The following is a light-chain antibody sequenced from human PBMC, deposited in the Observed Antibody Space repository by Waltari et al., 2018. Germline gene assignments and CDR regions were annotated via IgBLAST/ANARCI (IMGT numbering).Light chain of an antibody. CDR1: NIESKS. V-gene: IGLV3-21*04. CDR3: QVWDDTTNSGV. J-gene: IGLJ3*02. Sequence: YVVTQPPSVSVAPGKTATLTCGGENIESKSVTWYQQKPGQAPILVILYDSDRPSGIPERFSGSNSGNTATLTISWVEAGDEADYHCQVWDDTTNSGVFGGGTRLTVL. CDR2: YDS.